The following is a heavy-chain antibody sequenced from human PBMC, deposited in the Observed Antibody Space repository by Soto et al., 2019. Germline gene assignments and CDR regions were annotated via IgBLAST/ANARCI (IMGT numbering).Heavy chain of an antibody. J-gene: IGHJ6*02. D-gene: IGHD5-12*01. Sequence: EVHLLESGGDLVQPGGSLRLSCTASGLTFSTYAMSWVRQAPGKGLEWVSAIGGSGTGGRTYYADSVKGRFTISRDNSRNTVYLQMNSLRADDTAVYYGAKSAGGLDGYNTNDYGMDVWGQGNTVTVSS. CDR1: GLTFSTYA. V-gene: IGHV3-23*01. CDR2: IGGSGTGGRT. CDR3: AKSAGGLDGYNTNDYGMDV.